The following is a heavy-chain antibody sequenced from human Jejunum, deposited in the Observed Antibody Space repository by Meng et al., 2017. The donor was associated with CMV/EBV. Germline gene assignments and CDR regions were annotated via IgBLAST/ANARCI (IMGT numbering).Heavy chain of an antibody. J-gene: IGHJ4*02. CDR3: ARDNDGSSHYSHFDY. Sequence: SGVPLNSYGIHWVRQFPGKRLEWVAVLWYDGSRKYFADSVQGRFSISRDDSKNTVYLQMNSLRAEDTAVYYCARDNDGSSHYSHFDYWGQGTLVTVSS. V-gene: IGHV3-33*01. CDR2: LWYDGSRK. CDR1: GVPLNSYG. D-gene: IGHD3-22*01.